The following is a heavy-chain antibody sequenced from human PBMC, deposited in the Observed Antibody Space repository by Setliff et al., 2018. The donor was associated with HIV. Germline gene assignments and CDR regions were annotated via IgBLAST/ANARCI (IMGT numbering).Heavy chain of an antibody. Sequence: ASVKVSCKASGDTFSNYALSWVRQAPGQGLEWMGGIIPIFGTPDYAQKFQGRVTITTDESMSTAYMELSSLRSEDTAVYYCARERDPAAGVFFDSWGQGTLVTVSS. CDR1: GDTFSNYA. CDR3: ARERDPAAGVFFDS. V-gene: IGHV1-69*05. J-gene: IGHJ4*02. D-gene: IGHD6-13*01. CDR2: IIPIFGTP.